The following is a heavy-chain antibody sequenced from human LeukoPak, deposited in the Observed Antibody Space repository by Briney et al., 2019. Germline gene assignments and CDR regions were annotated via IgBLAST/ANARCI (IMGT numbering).Heavy chain of an antibody. CDR2: ISGSGGST. Sequence: GGSLRLSCAASGFTFSSYAMSWVRQAPGKGLEWVSAISGSGGSTYYADSVKGRFTISRDNSKNMLYLQMNSLRAEDTAGYYCARADYDNSGYYDYWGQGTLVPVSS. V-gene: IGHV3-23*01. J-gene: IGHJ4*02. CDR1: GFTFSSYA. D-gene: IGHD3-22*01. CDR3: ARADYDNSGYYDY.